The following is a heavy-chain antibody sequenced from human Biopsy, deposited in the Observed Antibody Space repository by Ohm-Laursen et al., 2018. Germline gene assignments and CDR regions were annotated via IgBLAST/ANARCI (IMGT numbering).Heavy chain of an antibody. Sequence: ASVKVSCKPSGYAFAGYYLHWVRQAPGHGLEWMGWINPNSGNANYAQSFQGRLTVTRDTSISTAYMELTSLTFDDTAIYYCARVPAYPSIDGYYGLDLWGRGTTVIVSS. CDR2: INPNSGNA. CDR3: ARVPAYPSIDGYYGLDL. D-gene: IGHD3-9*01. J-gene: IGHJ6*02. CDR1: GYAFAGYY. V-gene: IGHV1-2*02.